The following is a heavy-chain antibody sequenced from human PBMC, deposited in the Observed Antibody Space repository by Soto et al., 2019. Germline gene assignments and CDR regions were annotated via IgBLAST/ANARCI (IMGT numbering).Heavy chain of an antibody. V-gene: IGHV3-48*01. Sequence: GGSLRLSCAASGVRFSDYSMNWVRQAPGRGLEWVSYISSSSFTIHYADSVEGRFAISRDNAKNSLYLQMNSLRVEDTAVFFFAKDVTHFWSGNLAYWGQGALVSVSP. CDR3: AKDVTHFWSGNLAY. J-gene: IGHJ4*02. CDR1: GVRFSDYS. CDR2: ISSSSFTI. D-gene: IGHD3-3*02.